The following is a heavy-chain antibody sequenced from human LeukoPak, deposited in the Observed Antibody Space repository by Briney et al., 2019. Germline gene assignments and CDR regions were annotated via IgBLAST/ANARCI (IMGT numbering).Heavy chain of an antibody. CDR1: GGSISSSSYY. CDR3: ARGAPPQN. CDR2: VYYTGAS. Sequence: SETLSLTCTVSGGSISSSSYYWGWIRQPPGKGLEWIGRVYYTGASYYHPSLKSRVAISIDTSKNHFSLNLTSVTAADTAVYYCARGAPPQNWGQGALVTVSS. J-gene: IGHJ4*02. V-gene: IGHV4-39*07.